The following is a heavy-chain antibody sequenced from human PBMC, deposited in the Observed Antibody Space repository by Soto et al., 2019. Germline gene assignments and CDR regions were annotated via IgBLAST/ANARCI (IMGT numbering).Heavy chain of an antibody. CDR3: ARVKGVTMVRGEIPLNNYYGMDV. V-gene: IGHV1-69*13. Sequence: SVKVSCKASGGTFSSYAISWVRQAPGQGLEWMGGIIPIFGTANYAQKFQGRVTITADESTSTAYMELSSLRSEDTAVYYCARVKGVTMVRGEIPLNNYYGMDVWGRGTTVTVAS. D-gene: IGHD3-10*01. CDR2: IIPIFGTA. J-gene: IGHJ6*02. CDR1: GGTFSSYA.